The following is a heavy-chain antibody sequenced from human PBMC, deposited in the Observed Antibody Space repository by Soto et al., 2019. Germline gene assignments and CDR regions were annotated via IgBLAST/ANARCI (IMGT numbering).Heavy chain of an antibody. Sequence: PGESLKISCKGSGYSFTSYWIGWVRQMPGKGLEWVGIIYPGDSGTRYSPSFQGQVTFSADKSISTAYLQWSSLKASDTAMYYCARGPYYDSSGYRLWGQGTLVTVSS. V-gene: IGHV5-51*01. CDR3: ARGPYYDSSGYRL. J-gene: IGHJ1*01. CDR1: GYSFTSYW. CDR2: IYPGDSGT. D-gene: IGHD3-22*01.